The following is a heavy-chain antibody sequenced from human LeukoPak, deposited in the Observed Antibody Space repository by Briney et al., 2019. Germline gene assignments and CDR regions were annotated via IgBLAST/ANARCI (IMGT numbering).Heavy chain of an antibody. Sequence: PGRSLRPSCAASGFTFSSYAMHWVRQAPGKGLEWVAVISYDGSNEYYADSVKGRFTISRDNSKNTLYLQMNSLRAEDTAVYYCARDEGGSYYLDYWGQGTLVTVSS. CDR3: ARDEGGSYYLDY. CDR1: GFTFSSYA. CDR2: ISYDGSNE. D-gene: IGHD1-26*01. V-gene: IGHV3-30*01. J-gene: IGHJ4*02.